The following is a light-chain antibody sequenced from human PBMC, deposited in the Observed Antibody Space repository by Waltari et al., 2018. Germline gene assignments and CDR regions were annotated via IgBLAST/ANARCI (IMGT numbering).Light chain of an antibody. J-gene: IGKJ4*01. CDR3: QQANSFP. CDR1: QGINSW. V-gene: IGKV1-12*02. CDR2: AAS. Sequence: DIQRTQSPSSVSASVGDRVTITCRASQGINSWLAWYQQKPGKAPKLLFYAASSLQSGVPSRFSGSGSGTDFTLTISSLQPEDFATYYCQQANSFPFGGGTKVEIK.